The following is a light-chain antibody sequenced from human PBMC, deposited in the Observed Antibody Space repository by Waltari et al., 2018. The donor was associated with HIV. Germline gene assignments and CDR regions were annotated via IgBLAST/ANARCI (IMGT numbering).Light chain of an antibody. CDR1: NLGNKY. J-gene: IGLJ3*02. Sequence: SYELAQPPSVSVSSGQTASIPCSGHNLGNKYVSWYQQRSGQSPLLVRYKDTKRPSGVPERFSGSNSGNTATLTVNETQPLDEAEYSCQTWDSGTIVFGGGTKLSVL. V-gene: IGLV3-1*01. CDR2: KDT. CDR3: QTWDSGTIV.